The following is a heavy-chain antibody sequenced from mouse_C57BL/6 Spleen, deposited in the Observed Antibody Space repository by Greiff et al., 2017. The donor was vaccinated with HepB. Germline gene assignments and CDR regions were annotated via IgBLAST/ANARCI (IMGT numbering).Heavy chain of an antibody. J-gene: IGHJ2*01. Sequence: QVQLQQPGAELVRPGTSVKLSCKASGYTFTSYWMHWVKQRPGQGLEWIGVIDPSDSYTNYNQKFKGKATLTVDTSSSTAYMQLSSLTSEDSAVYYCARKGIYYDYAFDYWGQGTTLTVSS. CDR1: GYTFTSYW. CDR3: ARKGIYYDYAFDY. D-gene: IGHD2-4*01. V-gene: IGHV1-59*01. CDR2: IDPSDSYT.